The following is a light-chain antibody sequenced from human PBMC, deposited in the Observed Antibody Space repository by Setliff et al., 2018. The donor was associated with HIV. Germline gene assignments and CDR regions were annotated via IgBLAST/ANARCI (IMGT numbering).Light chain of an antibody. J-gene: IGLJ1*01. CDR2: DVS. CDR3: SSYTSISTYV. Sequence: QSALTQPASVSGSPGQSIAISCTGTSSDVGGYDYVSWFQQHPGKAPKLMIYDVSKRPSGVSNRFSGSKSDNTASLTISGLQAEGEADYFCSSYTSISTYVFGTGTKV. V-gene: IGLV2-14*01. CDR1: SSDVGGYDY.